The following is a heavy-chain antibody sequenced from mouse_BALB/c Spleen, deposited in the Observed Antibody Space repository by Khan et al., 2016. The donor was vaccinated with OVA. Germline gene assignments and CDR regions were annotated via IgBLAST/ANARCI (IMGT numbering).Heavy chain of an antibody. D-gene: IGHD2-1*01. Sequence: VQLKQSGAELVKPGASVKLSCSASGFNIKDTYIHWMKQRPEQGLEWIGRIDPPNDDSKYGPKFQAKATLTADTSSNTVYLQLSSLTSEDTAVYYFATRYGNPFAFWGQGTLVSVSA. CDR2: IDPPNDDS. CDR1: GFNIKDTY. CDR3: ATRYGNPFAF. V-gene: IGHV14-3*02. J-gene: IGHJ3*01.